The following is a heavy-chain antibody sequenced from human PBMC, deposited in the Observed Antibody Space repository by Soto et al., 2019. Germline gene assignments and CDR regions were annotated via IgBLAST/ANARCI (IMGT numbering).Heavy chain of an antibody. Sequence: GGSLRLSCAASGFTFSSYSMNWVRQAPGKGLEWVSSISSSSSYIYYADSVKGRFTISRDNTKNSLYLQMNSLRAEDTAVYYCARDLSSSFNWFDPWGQGTLVTVSS. J-gene: IGHJ5*02. CDR1: GFTFSSYS. CDR3: ARDLSSSFNWFDP. D-gene: IGHD6-13*01. V-gene: IGHV3-21*01. CDR2: ISSSSSYI.